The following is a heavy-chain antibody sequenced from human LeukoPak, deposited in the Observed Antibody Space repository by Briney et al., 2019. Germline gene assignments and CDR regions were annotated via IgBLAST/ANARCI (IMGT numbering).Heavy chain of an antibody. D-gene: IGHD3-10*01. Sequence: GGSLRLSCAASGITFSRHWMSWVPQAPGKGREWVANIKQDGSDKQYVDSVKGRFTISRDKAQNSLYLQWNSLAAEDTAVYYCARLLGVNYFDNWGQGTLVTVCS. V-gene: IGHV3-7*04. CDR2: IKQDGSDK. CDR1: GITFSRHW. CDR3: ARLLGVNYFDN. J-gene: IGHJ4*02.